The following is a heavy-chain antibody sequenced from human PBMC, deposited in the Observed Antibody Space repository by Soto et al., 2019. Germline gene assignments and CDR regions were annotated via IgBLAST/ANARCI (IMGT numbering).Heavy chain of an antibody. CDR2: FDPEDGET. J-gene: IGHJ5*02. CDR1: GYTLTELS. CDR3: ASQGGYYYDSSGHNNWFDP. V-gene: IGHV1-24*01. Sequence: ASVKVSCKVSGYTLTELSMHWVRQAPGKGLEWMGGFDPEDGETIYAQKFQGRVTMTEDTSTDTAYMELSSLRSEDTAVYYCASQGGYYYDSSGHNNWFDPWGQGTLVTVSS. D-gene: IGHD3-22*01.